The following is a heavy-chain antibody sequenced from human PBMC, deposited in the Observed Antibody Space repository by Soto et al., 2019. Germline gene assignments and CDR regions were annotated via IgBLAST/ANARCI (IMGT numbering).Heavy chain of an antibody. J-gene: IGHJ4*02. CDR1: GFTFSSYA. CDR2: ISGSGGST. CDR3: ANDMDYSSSWYGAFDY. Sequence: GGSLRLSCAASGFTFSSYAMSWVRQAPGKGLEWVSAISGSGGSTYYADSVKGRFTISRDNSKNTLYLQMNSLRAEDTAVYYCANDMDYSSSWYGAFDYWGQGTLVTVSS. V-gene: IGHV3-23*01. D-gene: IGHD6-13*01.